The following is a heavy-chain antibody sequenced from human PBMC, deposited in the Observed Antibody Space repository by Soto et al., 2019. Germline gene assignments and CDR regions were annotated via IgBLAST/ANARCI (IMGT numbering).Heavy chain of an antibody. V-gene: IGHV4-59*08. CDR2: IYYSGST. CDR3: ARRGSTNPYYYYYMDV. CDR1: GGSISSYY. D-gene: IGHD2-2*01. J-gene: IGHJ6*03. Sequence: SETLSLTCTVSGGSISSYYWSWIRQPPGKGLEWIGYIYYSGSTNYNPSLKSRVTISVDTSKNQFSLKLSSVTAADTAVYYCARRGSTNPYYYYYMDVWGKGTTVTVYS.